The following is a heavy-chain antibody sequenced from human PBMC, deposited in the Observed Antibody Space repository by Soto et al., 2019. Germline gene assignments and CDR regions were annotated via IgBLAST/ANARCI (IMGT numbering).Heavy chain of an antibody. V-gene: IGHV3-74*01. J-gene: IGHJ1*01. CDR3: VSSRLACSGGRCGVEYFQN. CDR1: GFTFSSYW. CDR2: ISSDGSST. D-gene: IGHD2-15*01. Sequence: EVQLVESGGGLVQPGGSLRLSCAASGFTFSSYWMHWVRQAPGKGLVWVSRISSDGSSTGYADPVKGRFTISISRDNAKNTLFLQMNGLRGEDTAVYYCVSSRLACSGGRCGVEYFQNWGQGPLVPVSS.